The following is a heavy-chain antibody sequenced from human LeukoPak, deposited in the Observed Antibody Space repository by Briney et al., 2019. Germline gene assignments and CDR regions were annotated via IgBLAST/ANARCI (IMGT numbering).Heavy chain of an antibody. Sequence: ASVKVSCKASGYTFTGYYMHWVRQAPGQGLEWMGWINPNSGGTKYAQKFQGRVTITRNTSISTAYMELSSLRSEDTAVYYCARAIVGATTGKKVYYYYYMDVWGKGTTVTVSS. CDR2: INPNSGGT. CDR1: GYTFTGYY. V-gene: IGHV1-2*02. CDR3: ARAIVGATTGKKVYYYYYMDV. J-gene: IGHJ6*03. D-gene: IGHD1-26*01.